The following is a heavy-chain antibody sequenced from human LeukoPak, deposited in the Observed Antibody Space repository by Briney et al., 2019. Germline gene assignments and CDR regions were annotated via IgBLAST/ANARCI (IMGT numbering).Heavy chain of an antibody. J-gene: IGHJ6*02. Sequence: GGSLRLSCAASGFTFSSYAMHWVRQAPGKGLEWVAVISYDGSNKYYADSVKGRFTISRDNSKNTLYLQMNSLRAEDTAVYYCARDLVVYYDILTGLYYYYYGMDVWGQGTTVTVSS. V-gene: IGHV3-30-3*01. CDR3: ARDLVVYYDILTGLYYYYYGMDV. D-gene: IGHD3-9*01. CDR2: ISYDGSNK. CDR1: GFTFSSYA.